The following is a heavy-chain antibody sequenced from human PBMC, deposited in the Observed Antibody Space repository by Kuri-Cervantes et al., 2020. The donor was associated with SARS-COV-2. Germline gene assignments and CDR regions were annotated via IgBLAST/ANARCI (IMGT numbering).Heavy chain of an antibody. Sequence: ASVKVSCKASGYTFTSYGISWVRQAPGQGLEWMGWISAYNGNTNYAQKLQGKVTMTTDTSTSTAYMELRSLRSDDTAVYYCASRVREDYGEDYWGQGTLVTVSS. D-gene: IGHD4-17*01. CDR2: ISAYNGNT. CDR1: GYTFTSYG. CDR3: ASRVREDYGEDY. J-gene: IGHJ4*02. V-gene: IGHV1-18*01.